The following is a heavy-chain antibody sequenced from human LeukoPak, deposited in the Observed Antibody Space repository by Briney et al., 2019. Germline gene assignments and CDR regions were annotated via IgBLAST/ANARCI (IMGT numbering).Heavy chain of an antibody. J-gene: IGHJ3*02. CDR2: IYHSGST. CDR3: ARQDGYCSSTSCYIFAFDI. Sequence: SETLSLTCAVYGGSFSGYYWSWIRQPPGKGLEWIGSIYHSGSTYYNPSLKSRVTISVDTSKDQFSLKLSSVTAADTAVYYCARQDGYCSSTSCYIFAFDIWGQGTMIAVSS. V-gene: IGHV4-34*01. D-gene: IGHD2-2*02. CDR1: GGSFSGYY.